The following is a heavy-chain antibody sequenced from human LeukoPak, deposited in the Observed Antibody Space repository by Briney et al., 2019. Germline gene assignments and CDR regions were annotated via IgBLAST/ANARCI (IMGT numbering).Heavy chain of an antibody. CDR1: GYTFTSYG. Sequence: ASVKVSCKASGYTFTSYGISWVRQAPGQGLDWMGWISAYNGNTNYAQKLQGRVTMTTDTSTSTAYMELRSLRSDDTAVYYCARHYCSGGSCYSKWFDPWGQGTLVTVSS. CDR3: ARHYCSGGSCYSKWFDP. J-gene: IGHJ5*02. V-gene: IGHV1-18*01. CDR2: ISAYNGNT. D-gene: IGHD2-15*01.